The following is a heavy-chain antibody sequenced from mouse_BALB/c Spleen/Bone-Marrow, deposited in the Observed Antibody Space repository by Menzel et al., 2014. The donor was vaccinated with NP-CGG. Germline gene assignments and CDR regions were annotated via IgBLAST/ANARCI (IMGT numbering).Heavy chain of an antibody. D-gene: IGHD1-1*01. CDR1: GYTFTSYW. CDR3: ARLIYGSSYIVDC. V-gene: IGHV1S81*02. CDR2: INPGHGRT. Sequence: QVQLQQSGAELVKPGASVKLSCKASGYTFTSYWMHWVKLRPGQGFEWVGEINPGHGRTYYNEKFKSMATLTVDKSSSTAYMQLSSLTSEDSAVFYCARLIYGSSYIVDCWGQGTSVTVSS. J-gene: IGHJ4*01.